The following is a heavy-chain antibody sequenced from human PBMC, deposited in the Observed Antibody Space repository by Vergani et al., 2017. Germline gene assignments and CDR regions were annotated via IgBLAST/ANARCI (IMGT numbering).Heavy chain of an antibody. CDR3: AGGRHYDFWRGYSNWFDP. J-gene: IGHJ5*02. CDR2: INHSGST. V-gene: IGHV4-34*01. D-gene: IGHD3-3*01. CDR1: GGSFSGYY. Sequence: QVQLQQWGAGLLKPSETLSLTCAVYGGSFSGYYWSWIRQPPGKGLEWIGEINHSGSTNYNPSLKSRVTISVDTSKNQFSLKLSSVTAADTAVYYCAGGRHYDFWRGYSNWFDPWGQGTLVTVSS.